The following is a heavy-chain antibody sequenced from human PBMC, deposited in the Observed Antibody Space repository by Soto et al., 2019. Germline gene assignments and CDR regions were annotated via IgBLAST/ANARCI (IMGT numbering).Heavy chain of an antibody. CDR2: ISGNGGTT. D-gene: IGHD5-18*01. V-gene: IGHV3-23*01. Sequence: EVQLLESGGGLVQPGGSLRLSCAASGFTFRKYAMTWVSQAPGKGLEWVSGISGNGGTTYYAESVKGWFTISRDNSKNTMYLQMNSLRAENTAVYYCAKYQIQLWPCGMDFWGQGTTVTVSS. J-gene: IGHJ6*02. CDR3: AKYQIQLWPCGMDF. CDR1: GFTFRKYA.